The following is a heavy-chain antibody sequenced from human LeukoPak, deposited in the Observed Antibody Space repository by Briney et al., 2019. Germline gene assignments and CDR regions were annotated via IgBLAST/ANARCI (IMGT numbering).Heavy chain of an antibody. CDR2: ILNDGGST. V-gene: IGHV3-74*01. CDR3: ARMQRFGLSGGSYYFDY. CDR1: GFTFNRYW. J-gene: IGHJ4*02. D-gene: IGHD3-10*01. Sequence: GGSLRLSCAASGFTFNRYWMHWVRQAPGEGPVWVAHILNDGGSTSYADSVKGRFTISRDNAKNSLYLQMNSLRAEDTAVYYCARMQRFGLSGGSYYFDYWGQGTLVTVSS.